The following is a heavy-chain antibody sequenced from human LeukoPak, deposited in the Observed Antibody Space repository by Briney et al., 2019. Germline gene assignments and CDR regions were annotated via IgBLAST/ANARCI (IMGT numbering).Heavy chain of an antibody. J-gene: IGHJ4*02. CDR3: ARARPYYYGSGPIDY. D-gene: IGHD3-10*01. V-gene: IGHV3-66*01. CDR2: IYSGGST. Sequence: GGSLRLSCAASGFTVSSNYMSWVRQAPGKGLEWVSVIYSGGSTYYADSVKGRFTISRDNSKNTLYLQMNSLRAEDTAVYYCARARPYYYGSGPIDYWGQGTLVTVSS. CDR1: GFTVSSNY.